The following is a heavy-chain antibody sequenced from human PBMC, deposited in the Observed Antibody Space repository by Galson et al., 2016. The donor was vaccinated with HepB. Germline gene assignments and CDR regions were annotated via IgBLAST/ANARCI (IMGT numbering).Heavy chain of an antibody. V-gene: IGHV3-7*01. J-gene: IGHJ5*02. CDR3: VRPNYYDSGSYSA. CDR2: IKTEGTDR. Sequence: SLRLSCAASGFTLSNYWMTWVRQVPGRGLEWVANIKTEGTDRHYVDSVKGRFTISRDNTKNSLYLQMDNLRAEDTAVYYCVRPNYYDSGSYSAWGQGTLVTVSS. CDR1: GFTLSNYW. D-gene: IGHD3-10*01.